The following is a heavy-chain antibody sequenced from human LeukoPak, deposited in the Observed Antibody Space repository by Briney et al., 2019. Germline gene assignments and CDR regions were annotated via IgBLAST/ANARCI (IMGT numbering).Heavy chain of an antibody. V-gene: IGHV1-3*01. J-gene: IGHJ4*02. D-gene: IGHD1-1*01. CDR2: INAGNGNT. Sequence: GASVKVSCKASGYTFTSYAMHWVRQAPGQRLEWMGWINAGNGNTKYSQKFQGRVTITRDTSASTAYMELSSLRSEDTAVYYCARGKSGTTGHATPGYWGQGTLVTVSS. CDR1: GYTFTSYA. CDR3: ARGKSGTTGHATPGY.